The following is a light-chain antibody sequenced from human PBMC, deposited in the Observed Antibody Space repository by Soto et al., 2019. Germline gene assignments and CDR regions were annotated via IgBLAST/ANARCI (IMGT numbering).Light chain of an antibody. CDR1: QSISPW. CDR2: KAS. J-gene: IGKJ4*01. Sequence: DSQMTQFPSTLSASVGDRVTITCRASQSISPWLAWYQQKPGKAPKILISKASTLQSGVPPRFSGSGSGTEFTLTISSPQPDDFATYYCKQYERYPMTFGGGTKV. CDR3: KQYERYPMT. V-gene: IGKV1-5*03.